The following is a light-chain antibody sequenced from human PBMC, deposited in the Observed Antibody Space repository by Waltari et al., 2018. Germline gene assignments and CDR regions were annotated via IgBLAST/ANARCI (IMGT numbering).Light chain of an antibody. V-gene: IGKV1-33*01. CDR2: YAS. CDR3: QQYDHTPFT. Sequence: DIQLTQSPSSLSVSVGDRVTITCRASQDVRHYLTWYQQRPGKAPKPLIIYASTLETWVPSRFSGSRSGTDYTLTITSLQPEDVATYFCQQYDHTPFTFGPGTTLDL. J-gene: IGKJ3*01. CDR1: QDVRHY.